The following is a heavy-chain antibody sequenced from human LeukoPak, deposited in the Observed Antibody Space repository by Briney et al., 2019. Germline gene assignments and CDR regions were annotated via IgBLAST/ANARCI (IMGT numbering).Heavy chain of an antibody. V-gene: IGHV3-7*01. CDR3: ARERTSGWDAFDT. D-gene: IGHD6-19*01. CDR2: IKQDGSEK. Sequence: GGSLRLSCAASGLTFSNYWMTWVRQAPGKGLEWVANIKQDGSEKYYMDSVKGRFTISRDNAKNSLYLQMNSLRAEDTAVYYCARERTSGWDAFDTWGQGTLVTVSS. J-gene: IGHJ5*02. CDR1: GLTFSNYW.